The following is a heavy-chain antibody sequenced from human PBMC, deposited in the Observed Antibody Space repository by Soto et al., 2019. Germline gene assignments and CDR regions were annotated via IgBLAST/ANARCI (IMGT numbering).Heavy chain of an antibody. Sequence: PGESLKISCKGSGYSFTSYWISWVRQMPGKGLEWMGRIDPSDSYTNYSPSFQGHVTISADKSISTAYLQWSSLKASDTAMYYCARHWLIGPAGYYYGMDVWGQGTTVTVSS. V-gene: IGHV5-10-1*01. J-gene: IGHJ6*02. D-gene: IGHD3-22*01. CDR3: ARHWLIGPAGYYYGMDV. CDR1: GYSFTSYW. CDR2: IDPSDSYT.